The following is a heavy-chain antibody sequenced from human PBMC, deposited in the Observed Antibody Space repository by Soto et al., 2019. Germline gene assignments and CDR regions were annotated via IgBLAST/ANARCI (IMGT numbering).Heavy chain of an antibody. J-gene: IGHJ4*02. CDR3: ARESYYDFWSGYGYFDY. CDR2: IYYSGST. Sequence: PSETLSLTCTVSGGSISSYYWSWIRQPPGKGLEWIGYIYYSGSTNYSPSLKSRVTISVDTSKNQFSLKLSSVTAADTAVYYCARESYYDFWSGYGYFDYWGQGTLVTVSS. V-gene: IGHV4-59*01. CDR1: GGSISSYY. D-gene: IGHD3-3*01.